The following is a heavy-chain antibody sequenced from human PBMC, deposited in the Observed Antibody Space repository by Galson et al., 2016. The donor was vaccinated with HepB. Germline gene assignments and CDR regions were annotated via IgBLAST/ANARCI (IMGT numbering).Heavy chain of an antibody. D-gene: IGHD3-16*01. V-gene: IGHV4-59*08. CDR2: NYYTGNT. CDR1: GAYISSYY. Sequence: ETLSLTCTVPGAYISSYYWSWVRQPPGKGLEWIGYNYYTGNTNYNPSLKSRVTISRDTSKNQFSLNLSSVTAADTAVYYCARLVARDYVWGPDYFGLDVWGQGTTVTVSS. J-gene: IGHJ6*02. CDR3: ARLVARDYVWGPDYFGLDV.